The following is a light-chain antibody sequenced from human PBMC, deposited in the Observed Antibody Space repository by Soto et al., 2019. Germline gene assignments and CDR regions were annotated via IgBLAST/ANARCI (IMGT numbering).Light chain of an antibody. V-gene: IGKV1-5*01. Sequence: DIQMTQSPSTLSASVGDRVTITCRASQSISSWLAWYQQKQGKAPKLLIYDASSFESGVPSRFSGSGSGTEFTLTISSLQPDDFATYYCQQYNSPWTFGHGTKVEIK. CDR1: QSISSW. CDR3: QQYNSPWT. CDR2: DAS. J-gene: IGKJ1*01.